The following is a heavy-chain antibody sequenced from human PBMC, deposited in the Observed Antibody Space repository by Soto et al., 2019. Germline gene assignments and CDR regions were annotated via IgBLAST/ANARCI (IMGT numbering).Heavy chain of an antibody. CDR2: IYYDGSNK. D-gene: IGHD2-15*01. CDR3: ARAYCSGGICYYYFDY. V-gene: IGHV3-33*01. Sequence: GGSLRLSCAASGFTFSSYAMHWVRQAPGKGLEWVAVIYYDGSNKYYVDSVKGRFTISRDNSKNTLYLQMNSLRAEDTAVYYCARAYCSGGICYYYFDYWGQGTLVTVSS. CDR1: GFTFSSYA. J-gene: IGHJ4*02.